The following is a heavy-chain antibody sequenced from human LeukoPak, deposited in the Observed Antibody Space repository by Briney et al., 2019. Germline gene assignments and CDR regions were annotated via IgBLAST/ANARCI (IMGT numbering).Heavy chain of an antibody. V-gene: IGHV3-7*01. CDR2: IKQDGSEK. J-gene: IGHJ5*02. CDR1: GFTFSSYW. CDR3: ARVRYFDWLSPGNWFDP. D-gene: IGHD3-9*01. Sequence: GGSLRLSCAASGFTFSSYWMSWVRQAPGKGLEWVANIKQDGSEKYYVDSVKGRFTISRDNAKSSLYLQMNSLRAEDTAVYYCARVRYFDWLSPGNWFDPWGQGTLVTVSS.